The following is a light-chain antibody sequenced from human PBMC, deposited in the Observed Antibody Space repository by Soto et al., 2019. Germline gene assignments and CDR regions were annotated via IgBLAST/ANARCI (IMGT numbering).Light chain of an antibody. Sequence: DIQMTQSPSSLSASVGDRVTITCRASQGIRRDLGWFQQKPGKAPKRLIYAAGSLESGVPSRFSGSGSGAEFTLTISSLHPEDFATYYCQQAYNFPFTFGPGTKVDI. CDR3: QQAYNFPFT. CDR1: QGIRRD. J-gene: IGKJ3*01. CDR2: AAG. V-gene: IGKV1-17*01.